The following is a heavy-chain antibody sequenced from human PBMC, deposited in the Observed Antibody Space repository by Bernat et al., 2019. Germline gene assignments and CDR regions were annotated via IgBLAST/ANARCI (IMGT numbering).Heavy chain of an antibody. CDR3: ARDGYGDYGYFDY. Sequence: QVQLVESGGGVVQPGRSLRLSCAASGFTFSSYGMHWVRQAPGKGLEWVAVIWYDGSNKYYADSVKGRFTISRDNSKNTLYLQMNSLRAEDTAVYYCARDGYGDYGYFDYWGHGTLVTVSS. CDR1: GFTFSSYG. V-gene: IGHV3-33*01. J-gene: IGHJ4*01. CDR2: IWYDGSNK. D-gene: IGHD4-17*01.